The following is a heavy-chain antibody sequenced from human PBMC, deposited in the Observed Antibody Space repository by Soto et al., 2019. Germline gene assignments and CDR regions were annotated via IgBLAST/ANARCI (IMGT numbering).Heavy chain of an antibody. Sequence: GGSLRLSCAASGFTFRIYSMHWVRQSPGKGLEWVAVMWYDGTNKYYGESVKGRFTISRDNSENALYLQMNSLRVEDTAVYYCARDATFGTKGGSFDIWGHGTLVTVSS. J-gene: IGHJ3*02. V-gene: IGHV3-33*01. CDR3: ARDATFGTKGGSFDI. CDR2: MWYDGTNK. D-gene: IGHD3-16*01. CDR1: GFTFRIYS.